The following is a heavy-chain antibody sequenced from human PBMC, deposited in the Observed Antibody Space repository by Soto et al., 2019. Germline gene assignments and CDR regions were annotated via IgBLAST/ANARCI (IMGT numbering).Heavy chain of an antibody. J-gene: IGHJ6*03. Sequence: GASVKVSCKASGYTFTSYAMHWVRQAPGQRLEWMGWINAGNGNTKYSQKFQGRVTITRDTSASTVYMELSSLRAEDTAVYYCAKEGIAAPRGPNYYYYYYMDVWGKGTTVTVSS. CDR1: GYTFTSYA. V-gene: IGHV1-3*01. D-gene: IGHD6-13*01. CDR2: INAGNGNT. CDR3: AKEGIAAPRGPNYYYYYYMDV.